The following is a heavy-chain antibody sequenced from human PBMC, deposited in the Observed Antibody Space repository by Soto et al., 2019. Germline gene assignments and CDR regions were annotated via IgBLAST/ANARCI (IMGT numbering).Heavy chain of an antibody. CDR3: ARGIVIDY. D-gene: IGHD3-16*02. Sequence: PSETLSLTCTVSGGSITGGSISSSTYYWGWMRQPPGKGLEWIASFFIGGNTYYNPSLKSRVTTSVDTSKNQFSLKLSSVTAADTAVYYCARGIVIDYWGQGTLVT. CDR2: FFIGGNT. V-gene: IGHV4-39*01. J-gene: IGHJ4*02. CDR1: GGSITGGSISSSTYY.